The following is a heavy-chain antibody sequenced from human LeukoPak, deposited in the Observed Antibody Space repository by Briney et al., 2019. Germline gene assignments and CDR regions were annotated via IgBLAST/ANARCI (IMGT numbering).Heavy chain of an antibody. CDR3: ALTTYYYDSSGPPAPYYYYMDV. CDR2: IYYSGST. Sequence: PSETLSLTCTVSGGSISSYYWSWIRQPPGKGLEWIGYIYYSGSTNYNPSLKSRVTISVDTSKNQFSLKLSSVTAADTAVYYCALTTYYYDSSGPPAPYYYYMDVWGKGTTVTVSS. D-gene: IGHD3-22*01. V-gene: IGHV4-59*01. CDR1: GGSISSYY. J-gene: IGHJ6*03.